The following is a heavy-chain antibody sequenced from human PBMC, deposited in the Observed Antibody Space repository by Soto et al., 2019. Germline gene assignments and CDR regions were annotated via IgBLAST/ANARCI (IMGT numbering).Heavy chain of an antibody. CDR3: ARGDYEDY. CDR1: GFTFSSYA. CDR2: ISYDGSNK. J-gene: IGHJ4*02. D-gene: IGHD4-17*01. Sequence: QVQLVESGGGVVQPGRSLRLSCAASGFTFSSYAMHWVRQAPGKGLEWVAVISYDGSNKYYADSVKGRFTISRDNSKNTLYLQMNSLRSEDTAVYYGARGDYEDYWGQGTLVTVSS. V-gene: IGHV3-30-3*01.